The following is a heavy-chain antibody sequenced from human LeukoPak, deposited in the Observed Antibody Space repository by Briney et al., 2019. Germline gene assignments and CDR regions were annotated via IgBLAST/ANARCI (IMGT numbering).Heavy chain of an antibody. Sequence: GGSLRLSCAASGFTFSSYAMSWVRQAPGKGLEWVSGITGSGGKTYYADSVKGRFTISRDNSKNTLLLQMNSLRAEDTAVYYCAKRDYYESSGYSPLFDYWGQGTLVTVSS. CDR3: AKRDYYESSGYSPLFDY. CDR2: ITGSGGKT. CDR1: GFTFSSYA. J-gene: IGHJ4*02. V-gene: IGHV3-23*01. D-gene: IGHD3-22*01.